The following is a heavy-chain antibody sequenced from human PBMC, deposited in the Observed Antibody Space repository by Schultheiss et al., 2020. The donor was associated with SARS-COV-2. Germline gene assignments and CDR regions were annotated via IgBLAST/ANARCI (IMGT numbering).Heavy chain of an antibody. V-gene: IGHV4-34*01. CDR3: ARGVSGYSYGKADY. CDR1: GGSFSGYY. D-gene: IGHD5-18*01. J-gene: IGHJ4*02. CDR2: INHSGST. Sequence: SQTLSLTCAVYGGSFSGYYWSWIRQPPGKGLEWIGEINHSGSTNYNQSLKSRVTISVDTSKNQFSLKLSSVTAADTAVYYCARGVSGYSYGKADYWGQGTLVTVSS.